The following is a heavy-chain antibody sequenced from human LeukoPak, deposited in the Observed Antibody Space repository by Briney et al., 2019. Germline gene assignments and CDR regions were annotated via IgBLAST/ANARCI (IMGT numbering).Heavy chain of an antibody. V-gene: IGHV3-30-3*01. Sequence: GRSLRLSCAASGFTFSSYAMHWVRQAPGKGLEWVVVISYDGSNKYYADSVKGRFTISRDNSKNTLYLQMNSLRAEDTAVYYCARGDILTGYYSVFRSDAFDIWGQGTMVTVSS. CDR1: GFTFSSYA. CDR2: ISYDGSNK. D-gene: IGHD3-9*01. CDR3: ARGDILTGYYSVFRSDAFDI. J-gene: IGHJ3*02.